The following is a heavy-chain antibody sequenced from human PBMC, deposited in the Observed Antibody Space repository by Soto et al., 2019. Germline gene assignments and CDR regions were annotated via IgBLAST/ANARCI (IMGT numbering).Heavy chain of an antibody. Sequence: QVQLVQSGAEVRQPASSVKVSCKTSGGTFSSYAISWVRQAPGQGLEWMGGIVPIVDTSTYAQKFQGRVTITADESTSTVYMGLSSLRSDDTDVYYCVRVVAIPGYPDNWGQGTLVTVSS. D-gene: IGHD5-12*01. V-gene: IGHV1-69*12. J-gene: IGHJ4*02. CDR3: VRVVAIPGYPDN. CDR1: GGTFSSYA. CDR2: IVPIVDTS.